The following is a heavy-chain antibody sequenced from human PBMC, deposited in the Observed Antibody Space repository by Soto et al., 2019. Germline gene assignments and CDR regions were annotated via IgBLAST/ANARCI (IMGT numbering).Heavy chain of an antibody. CDR3: ARGNCGGDCYTAGSFDY. J-gene: IGHJ4*02. V-gene: IGHV4-31*03. CDR1: GGSISSGAYY. D-gene: IGHD2-21*02. CDR2: IYYSGST. Sequence: QVQLRESGPGLVKPSQTLSLTCTVSGGSISSGAYYWGWIRQHPGKGREWIGYIYYSGSTYYNPSLESRVTISVDTSENQFSLKLSSVTAADTAVYYCARGNCGGDCYTAGSFDYWGQGTLVTVSS.